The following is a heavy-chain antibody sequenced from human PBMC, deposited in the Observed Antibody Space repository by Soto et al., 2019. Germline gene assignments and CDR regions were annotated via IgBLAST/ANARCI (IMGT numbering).Heavy chain of an antibody. Sequence: EVQLLESGGGLVQPGESLRLSCAASGFTFSSYGMYWVRQAPGKGLEWVSSISSGGSTYYADSVKGRFTISRDNSKNTLYLQMNTLRAEDTAVYYCAPYCSGGNCYLFDYWGQGTLVTVSS. J-gene: IGHJ4*02. CDR1: GFTFSSYG. CDR3: APYCSGGNCYLFDY. D-gene: IGHD2-15*01. CDR2: ISSGGST. V-gene: IGHV3-23*01.